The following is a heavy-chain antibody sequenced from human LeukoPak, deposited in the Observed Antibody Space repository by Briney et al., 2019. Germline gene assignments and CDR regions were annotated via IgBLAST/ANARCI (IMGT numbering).Heavy chain of an antibody. D-gene: IGHD3-22*01. Sequence: GGSLRLSCAVSGFSFSIYWMSWVRQAPGKGLEWVANIKQDGSEKYYMDSVKGRFTISRDNAKNSLYLQMNSLRAEDTAVYYCAKAAYYYDSSGYYTPWGQGTLVTVSS. V-gene: IGHV3-7*03. CDR1: GFSFSIYW. CDR3: AKAAYYYDSSGYYTP. J-gene: IGHJ4*02. CDR2: IKQDGSEK.